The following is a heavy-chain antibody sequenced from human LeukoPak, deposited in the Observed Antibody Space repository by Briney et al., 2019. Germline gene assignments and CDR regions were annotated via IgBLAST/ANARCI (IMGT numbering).Heavy chain of an antibody. CDR3: TTSYYDSSGYRG. J-gene: IGHJ4*02. Sequence: GGSLRLSCAASGFTFSNAWRSWVRQAPGKGLEWVGRIKTKTDGGTTDYAAPVKGRFIISRDDSKNTLDLQMNSLKTEDTAVYYCTTSYYDSSGYRGWGQGTLVTVSS. CDR1: GFTFSNAW. V-gene: IGHV3-15*01. CDR2: IKTKTDGGTT. D-gene: IGHD3-22*01.